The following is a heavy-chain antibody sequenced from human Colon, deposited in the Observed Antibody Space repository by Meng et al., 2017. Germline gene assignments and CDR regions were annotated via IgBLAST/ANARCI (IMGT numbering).Heavy chain of an antibody. D-gene: IGHD2-8*02. J-gene: IGHJ4*02. CDR3: ARADCTAGICYQFDN. Sequence: QGRLQDSGPGLVKPSQTLSLHCNGSGLSIGTTGDYWTWIRQRPGKGLEWIGKIFYTGTAHYNPSLKTRAAMSVDRSKNQFSLKLSSVTAADTAVYYCARADCTAGICYQFDNWGQGTLVTVSS. CDR1: GLSIGTTGDY. CDR2: IFYTGTA. V-gene: IGHV4-31*03.